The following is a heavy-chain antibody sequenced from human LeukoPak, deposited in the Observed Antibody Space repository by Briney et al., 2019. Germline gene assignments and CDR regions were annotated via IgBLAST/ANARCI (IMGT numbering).Heavy chain of an antibody. CDR1: GFTFSSYG. V-gene: IGHV3-33*06. CDR2: IWYDGSNK. Sequence: GRSLRLSCAASGFTFSSYGIHWVRQAPGKGLEWVAVIWYDGSNKYYADSVKGRFTISRDNSKNTLYLQMNSLRAEDTAVYYCAKGGDDPAGGFDPWGQGTLVTVSS. D-gene: IGHD3-10*01. CDR3: AKGGDDPAGGFDP. J-gene: IGHJ5*02.